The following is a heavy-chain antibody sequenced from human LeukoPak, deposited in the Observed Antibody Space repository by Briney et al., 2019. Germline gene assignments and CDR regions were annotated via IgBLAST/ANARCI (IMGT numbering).Heavy chain of an antibody. J-gene: IGHJ6*03. Sequence: ASVKVSCKASGYTFTGYYMHWVRQAPGQGLEWMGWINPNSGGTNYAQKFQGRVTMTRDTSISTAYMELSRLRSDDTAVYYCARAGGGIAAAVTYYYYYMDVWGKGTTVTISS. V-gene: IGHV1-2*02. CDR3: ARAGGGIAAAVTYYYYYMDV. D-gene: IGHD6-13*01. CDR2: INPNSGGT. CDR1: GYTFTGYY.